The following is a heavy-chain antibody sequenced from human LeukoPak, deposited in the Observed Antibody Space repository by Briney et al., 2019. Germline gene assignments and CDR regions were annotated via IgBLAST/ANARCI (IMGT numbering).Heavy chain of an antibody. CDR2: IIPIFGTA. CDR3: ARDRFRMAVARYGMDV. Sequence: GASVKVSCKASGGTFSSYAISWVRQAPGQGLEWMGGIIPIFGTANYAQKFQGRVTITADESTSTAYMELSSLRSEDTAVYYCARDRFRMAVARYGMDVWGQGTTVTVSS. J-gene: IGHJ6*02. CDR1: GGTFSSYA. D-gene: IGHD6-19*01. V-gene: IGHV1-69*01.